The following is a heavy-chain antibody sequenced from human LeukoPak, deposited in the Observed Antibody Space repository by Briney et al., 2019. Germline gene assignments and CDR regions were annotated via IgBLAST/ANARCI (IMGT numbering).Heavy chain of an antibody. CDR1: GGSISSSNW. Sequence: SETLSLTCAVSGGSISSSNWWSWVRQPPGKGLEWIGEIYHSGSTNYNPSLKSRVTISVDKSKNQFSLKLSSVTAADTAVYYCARVDHISSSWLYYYYYYGMDVWGQGTTVTVSS. CDR3: ARVDHISSSWLYYYYYYGMDV. CDR2: IYHSGST. J-gene: IGHJ6*02. V-gene: IGHV4-4*02. D-gene: IGHD6-13*01.